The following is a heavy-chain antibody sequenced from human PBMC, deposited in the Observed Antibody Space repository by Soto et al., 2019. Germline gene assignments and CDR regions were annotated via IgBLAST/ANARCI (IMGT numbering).Heavy chain of an antibody. CDR3: ARGLVRGNWFDP. V-gene: IGHV4-34*01. J-gene: IGHJ5*02. D-gene: IGHD3-10*01. CDR2: INHSGST. CDR1: GGSFSGYY. Sequence: TSETLSLTCAVYGGSFSGYYWSWIRQPPGKGLEWIGEINHSGSTNYNPSLKSRVTISVDTSKNQFSLKLSSVTAADTAVYYCARGLVRGNWFDPWGQGTLVTVSS.